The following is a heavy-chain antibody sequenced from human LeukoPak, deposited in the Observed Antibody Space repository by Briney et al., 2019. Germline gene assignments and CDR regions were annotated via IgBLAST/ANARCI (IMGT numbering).Heavy chain of an antibody. Sequence: ASVKVSCKASGYTFTSYYMHWVRQAPGQGLEWMGIINPSGGSTSYAQKFQGRVTMTRDTSISTAYMELSRLRSDDTAVYYCARDRSGVLWFGSWDYGMDVWGQGTTVTVSS. J-gene: IGHJ6*02. V-gene: IGHV1-46*01. D-gene: IGHD3-10*01. CDR2: INPSGGST. CDR1: GYTFTSYY. CDR3: ARDRSGVLWFGSWDYGMDV.